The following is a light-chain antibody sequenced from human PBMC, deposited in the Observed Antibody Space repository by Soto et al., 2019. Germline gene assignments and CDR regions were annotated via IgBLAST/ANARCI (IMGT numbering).Light chain of an antibody. CDR1: QSVSSNY. CDR3: QQYGSSPLT. J-gene: IGKJ4*01. CDR2: RAS. V-gene: IGKV3-20*01. Sequence: IVLTQSPGTLSLSPGEGATLSCRASQSVSSNYVAWYQQKPGQTPKVLIYRASSRATGIPDRFSGSGSGTDFTLTISRLEPEDFAMYYCQQYGSSPLTFGGGTKVDI.